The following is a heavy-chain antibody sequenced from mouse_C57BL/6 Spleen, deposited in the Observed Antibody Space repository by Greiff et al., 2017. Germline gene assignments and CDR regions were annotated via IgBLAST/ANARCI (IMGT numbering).Heavy chain of an antibody. V-gene: IGHV5-6*02. J-gene: IGHJ2*01. CDR2: ISSGGSYT. D-gene: IGHD1-1*01. CDR1: GFTFSSYG. CDR3: AREGAGSSYPEYYFDY. Sequence: DVKLVESGGDLVKPGGSLKLSCAASGFTFSSYGMSWVRQTPDKRLEWVATISSGGSYTYYPDSVKGRFTISRDNAKNTLYLQMSSLKSEDTAMYYCAREGAGSSYPEYYFDYWGQGTTLTVSS.